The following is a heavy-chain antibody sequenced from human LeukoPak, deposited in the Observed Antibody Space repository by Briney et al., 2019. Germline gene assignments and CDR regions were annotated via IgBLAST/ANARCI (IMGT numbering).Heavy chain of an antibody. CDR3: AKAGAVVVVVAKFFDY. Sequence: GGSLRLSCAASGFTFSSYWMSWVRQAPGKGLEWVANIKQDGSEKYYVDSVKGRFTISRDNAKNSLYLQMNSLRAEDTAVYYCAKAGAVVVVVAKFFDYWGQGTLVTVSS. J-gene: IGHJ4*02. V-gene: IGHV3-7*03. CDR1: GFTFSSYW. CDR2: IKQDGSEK. D-gene: IGHD2-15*01.